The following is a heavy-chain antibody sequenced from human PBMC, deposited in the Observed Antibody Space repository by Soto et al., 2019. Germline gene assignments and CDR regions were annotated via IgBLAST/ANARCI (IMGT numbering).Heavy chain of an antibody. Sequence: SQTLSLTCAISGDSVSSNSAAWNWIRQSPSRGLEWLGRTYYRSKWYNDYAVSVKSRITINPDTSKNQFSLQLNSVTPEDTAVYYCAGSGYCTNGVCYKAGVNWFDPWGQGTLV. V-gene: IGHV6-1*01. D-gene: IGHD2-8*01. CDR1: GDSVSSNSAA. CDR3: AGSGYCTNGVCYKAGVNWFDP. J-gene: IGHJ5*02. CDR2: TYYRSKWYN.